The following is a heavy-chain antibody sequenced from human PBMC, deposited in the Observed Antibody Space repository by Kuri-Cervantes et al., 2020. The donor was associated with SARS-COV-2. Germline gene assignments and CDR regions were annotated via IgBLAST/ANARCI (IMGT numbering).Heavy chain of an antibody. D-gene: IGHD6-19*01. CDR3: ARSGSGWMDV. Sequence: GGSLRLSCAASGFTFSSYSMNWVRQAPGKGLEWVSSVSSSSSYIYYADSVKGRFTISRDNAKNSLYLQMNSLRAEDTAVYYCARSGSGWMDVWGQGTTVTVSS. CDR2: VSSSSSYI. J-gene: IGHJ6*02. V-gene: IGHV3-21*01. CDR1: GFTFSSYS.